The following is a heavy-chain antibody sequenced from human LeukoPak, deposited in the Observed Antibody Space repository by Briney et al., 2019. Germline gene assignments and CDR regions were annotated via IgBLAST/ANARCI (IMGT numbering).Heavy chain of an antibody. J-gene: IGHJ5*02. CDR1: GGSISSSSYY. V-gene: IGHV4-39*07. D-gene: IGHD2-2*01. Sequence: SETLSLTCTVSGGSISSSSYYWGWIRQPPGKGLEWIGSIYYSGSTYYNPSLKSRVTISVDTSKNQFSLKLSSVTAADTAVYYCARAVEYRAQFDPWGQGTLVTVSS. CDR2: IYYSGST. CDR3: ARAVEYRAQFDP.